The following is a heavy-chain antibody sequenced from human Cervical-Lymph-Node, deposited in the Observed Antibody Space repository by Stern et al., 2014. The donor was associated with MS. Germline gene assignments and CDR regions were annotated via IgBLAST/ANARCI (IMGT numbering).Heavy chain of an antibody. D-gene: IGHD2-8*02. V-gene: IGHV3-30*18. CDR3: AKKKREDTGVWDIFDY. CDR1: GFTFRSYG. Sequence: VHLVESGGGVVQPGRSLRLSCAASGFTFRSYGMHWVRQAPGKGLEWVAVTSFDGSYNDYADSVKGRFTISRDNSKNTLYLQMNSLRPEDTAVYYCAKKKREDTGVWDIFDYWGQGTLVTVSS. CDR2: TSFDGSYN. J-gene: IGHJ4*02.